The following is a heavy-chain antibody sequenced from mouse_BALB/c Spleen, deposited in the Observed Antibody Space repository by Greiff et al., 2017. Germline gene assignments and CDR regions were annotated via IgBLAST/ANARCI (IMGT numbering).Heavy chain of an antibody. CDR2: IYPSDSYT. Sequence: VQLQQPGAELVRPGASVKLSCKASGYTFTSYWINWVKQRPGQGLEWIGNIYPSDSYTNYNQKFKDKATLTVDKSSSTAYMQLSSPTSEDSAVYYCTRDDYDYDSFAYWGQGTLVTVSA. V-gene: IGHV1-69*02. D-gene: IGHD2-4*01. CDR3: TRDDYDYDSFAY. CDR1: GYTFTSYW. J-gene: IGHJ3*01.